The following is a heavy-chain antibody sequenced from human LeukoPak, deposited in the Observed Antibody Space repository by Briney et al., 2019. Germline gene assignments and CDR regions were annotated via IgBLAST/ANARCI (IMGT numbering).Heavy chain of an antibody. Sequence: PGGSLRLSCRASGFTFSSHWMTWVRQAPGKGLEWVAHIKQDESEKYYVDSVKGRFTISRDNAKNSLYLQMNSLRAEDTAIYYCARDKIVGASKFDYWGQGTLVTVSS. CDR3: ARDKIVGASKFDY. V-gene: IGHV3-7*01. J-gene: IGHJ4*02. CDR1: GFTFSSHW. CDR2: IKQDESEK. D-gene: IGHD1-26*01.